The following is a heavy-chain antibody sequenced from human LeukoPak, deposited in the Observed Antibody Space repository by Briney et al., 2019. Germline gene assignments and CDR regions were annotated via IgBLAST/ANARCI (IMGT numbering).Heavy chain of an antibody. V-gene: IGHV1-2*04. CDR1: GYTFTGYY. D-gene: IGHD6-13*01. CDR2: INPNSGGT. Sequence: ASVKVSCKASGYTFTGYYMHWVRPAPGQGLEWMGWINPNSGGTNYAQKFQGWVTMTRDTSISTAYMELSRLRSDDTAVYYCAREARIAAADYYYYYGMDVWGKGTTVTVSS. J-gene: IGHJ6*04. CDR3: AREARIAAADYYYYYGMDV.